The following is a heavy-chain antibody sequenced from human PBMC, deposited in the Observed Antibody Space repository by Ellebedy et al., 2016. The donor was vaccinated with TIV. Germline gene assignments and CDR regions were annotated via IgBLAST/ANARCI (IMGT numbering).Heavy chain of an antibody. Sequence: AASVKVSCKASGYIFSDYYIHWVRQAPGQGLEWMGWINPNSGSTKYAQKFQGRVTVTRDTSITTAYMELSGLRSDDAAVYHCARGSGYGSGSFYRVSWFDPWGQGTLVSVSS. J-gene: IGHJ5*02. V-gene: IGHV1-2*02. D-gene: IGHD3-10*01. CDR2: INPNSGST. CDR3: ARGSGYGSGSFYRVSWFDP. CDR1: GYIFSDYY.